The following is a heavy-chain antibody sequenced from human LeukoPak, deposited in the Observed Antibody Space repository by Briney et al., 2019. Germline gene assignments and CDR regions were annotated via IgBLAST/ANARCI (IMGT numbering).Heavy chain of an antibody. J-gene: IGHJ4*02. CDR1: GFTFSSYS. Sequence: PGGSLRLSCRASGFTFSSYSMNWVRQAPGKGLEWVSSISSSSSYIYYADSGKGRFTISRDNSKNTLYLQMNSLRAEDTAVYYCAKDSIRQQLYYFDYWGQGTLVTVSS. D-gene: IGHD6-13*01. CDR2: ISSSSSYI. V-gene: IGHV3-21*01. CDR3: AKDSIRQQLYYFDY.